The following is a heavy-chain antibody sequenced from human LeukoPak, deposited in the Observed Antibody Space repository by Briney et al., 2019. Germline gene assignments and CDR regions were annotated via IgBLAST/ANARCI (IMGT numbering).Heavy chain of an antibody. J-gene: IGHJ3*02. CDR2: TYYRSKWLH. V-gene: IGHV6-1*01. D-gene: IGHD6-19*01. Sequence: SQTLSLTCAISGDSVSSNSAAWNWIRQSPSRGLEWLGRTYYRSKWLHDYAESVKSRITISPDTSKNQVSLQLNSVTPEDTALYFCTRDMHASGWKNDAFNIWGQGTMTTVSS. CDR1: GDSVSSNSAA. CDR3: TRDMHASGWKNDAFNI.